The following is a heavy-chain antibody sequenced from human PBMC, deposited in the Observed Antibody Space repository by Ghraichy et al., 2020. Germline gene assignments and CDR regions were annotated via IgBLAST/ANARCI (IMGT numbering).Heavy chain of an antibody. CDR3: ARGIAVAVPFDY. V-gene: IGHV4-39*01. D-gene: IGHD6-19*01. CDR2: IYYSGST. CDR1: GGSISSSSYY. J-gene: IGHJ4*02. Sequence: SQTLSLTCAVSGGSISSSSYYWGWIRQPPGKGLEWIGSIYYSGSTYYNPSLKSRVTISVDTSKNQFSLKLSSVTAADTAVYYCARGIAVAVPFDYWGQGTLVTVSS.